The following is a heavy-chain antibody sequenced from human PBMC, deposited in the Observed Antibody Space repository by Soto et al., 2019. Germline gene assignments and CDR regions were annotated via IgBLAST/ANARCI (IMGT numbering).Heavy chain of an antibody. CDR3: ARLSGDYVESAFDI. J-gene: IGHJ3*02. Sequence: PSETLSLTCTVSGGSISSYYWSWIRQPPGKGLEWIGYIYYSGSTNYNPSLKSRVTISVDTSKNQFSLKLSSVTAAGTAVYYCARLSGDYVESAFDIWGQGTMVTVSS. CDR1: GGSISSYY. CDR2: IYYSGST. V-gene: IGHV4-59*08. D-gene: IGHD4-17*01.